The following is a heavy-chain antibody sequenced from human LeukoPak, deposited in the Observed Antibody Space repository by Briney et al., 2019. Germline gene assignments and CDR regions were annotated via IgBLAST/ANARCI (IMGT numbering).Heavy chain of an antibody. Sequence: SETLSLTCAVYGGSFSGYYWSWIRQPPGKGLEWIGEINHSGSTNYNPSLKSRVTISVDTSKNQFSLKLSSVTAADTAVYYCARGRRYFGWYNWFDPWGQGTLVTVSS. J-gene: IGHJ5*02. V-gene: IGHV4-34*01. CDR1: GGSFSGYY. D-gene: IGHD3-9*01. CDR2: INHSGST. CDR3: ARGRRYFGWYNWFDP.